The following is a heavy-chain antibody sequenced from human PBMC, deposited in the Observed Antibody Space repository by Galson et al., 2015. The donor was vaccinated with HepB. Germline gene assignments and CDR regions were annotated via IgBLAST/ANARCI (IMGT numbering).Heavy chain of an antibody. CDR1: GFTFSSYA. Sequence: SLRLSCAASGFTFSSYAMSWVRQAPGKGLEWVSGISGSGGTTYNADSVKGRFTISRDNSKSTLYLQMNSLRADDTAVYYCAKDPRSSRGDYWGQGTLVTVSS. J-gene: IGHJ4*02. CDR2: ISGSGGTT. V-gene: IGHV3-23*01. CDR3: AKDPRSSRGDY. D-gene: IGHD2-2*01.